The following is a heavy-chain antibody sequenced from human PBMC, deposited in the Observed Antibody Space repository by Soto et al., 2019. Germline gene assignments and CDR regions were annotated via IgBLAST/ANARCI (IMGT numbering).Heavy chain of an antibody. V-gene: IGHV4-4*07. CDR3: ARARRMTRGVLLDY. J-gene: IGHJ4*02. Sequence: SETLSLTCTVSGDSITNSYWSWVRLPAGSGLQWIGRIYSSDRTIYNPTLQSRVTMSLDTSKNLFSLDLASVTAADTAIYYCARARRMTRGVLLDYWGQRTPVTVSS. D-gene: IGHD3-10*01. CDR2: IYSSDRT. CDR1: GDSITNSY.